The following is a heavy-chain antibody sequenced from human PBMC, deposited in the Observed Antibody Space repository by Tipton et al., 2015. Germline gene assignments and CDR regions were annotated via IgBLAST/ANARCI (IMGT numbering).Heavy chain of an antibody. V-gene: IGHV4-61*01. CDR2: IFYSGST. J-gene: IGHJ5*02. CDR3: ARYPLGWFDP. CDR1: GGSIVSSTYY. D-gene: IGHD3-16*01. Sequence: TLSLTCTVSGGSIVSSTYYWSWIRQPPGKGMEWIGFIFYSGSTNYKPSLKRRVTISVATSKNQLSLKMTSVTAADTAVYYCARYPLGWFDPWGQGTLVTVAS.